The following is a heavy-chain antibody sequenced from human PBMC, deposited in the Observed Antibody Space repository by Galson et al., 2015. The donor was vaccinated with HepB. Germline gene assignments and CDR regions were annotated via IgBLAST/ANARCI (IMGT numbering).Heavy chain of an antibody. CDR2: ISSSSSYI. V-gene: IGHV3-21*01. CDR3: ARRPSITGWYFYYMDV. D-gene: IGHD3-10*01. J-gene: IGHJ6*03. CDR1: GFTFSSHS. Sequence: SLRLSCAASGFTFSSHSMYWVRQAPGKGLEWVSFISSSSSYIYYADSVKGRFTISRGNAKRSLYLQMNSLRAEDTAVYYCARRPSITGWYFYYMDVWGTGTTVTVSS.